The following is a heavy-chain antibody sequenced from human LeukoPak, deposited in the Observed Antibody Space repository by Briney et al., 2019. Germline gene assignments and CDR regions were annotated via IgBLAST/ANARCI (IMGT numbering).Heavy chain of an antibody. CDR2: IIPILGIA. J-gene: IGHJ6*02. CDR3: ARMAGVRYFDWLLQGMDV. Sequence: GSSVKVSCKASGGTFSSYAISWVRQAPGQGLAWMGRIIPILGIANYAQKFQGRVTITADKSTSTAYMELSSLRSEDTAVYYCARMAGVRYFDWLLQGMDVWGQGTTVTVSS. D-gene: IGHD3-9*01. CDR1: GGTFSSYA. V-gene: IGHV1-69*04.